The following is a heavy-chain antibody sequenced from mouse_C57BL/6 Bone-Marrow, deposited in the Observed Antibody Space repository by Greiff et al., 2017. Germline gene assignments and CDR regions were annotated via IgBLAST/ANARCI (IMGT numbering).Heavy chain of an antibody. V-gene: IGHV14-4*01. J-gene: IGHJ2*01. Sequence: VQLQQSGAELVRPGASVKLSCTASGFNIKDDYMHWVKQRPEQGLEWIGWIDPENGDTEYASKFQGKATITADTSSNTAYLQLSSLTSEDTAVYYCTDYYGSRYYFDYWGRGTTLTVSS. CDR2: IDPENGDT. D-gene: IGHD1-1*01. CDR1: GFNIKDDY. CDR3: TDYYGSRYYFDY.